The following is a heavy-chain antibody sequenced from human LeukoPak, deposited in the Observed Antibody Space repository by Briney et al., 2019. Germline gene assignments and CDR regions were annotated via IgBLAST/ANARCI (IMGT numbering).Heavy chain of an antibody. CDR3: ARGECGGTNCYDGIFDY. V-gene: IGHV3-21*01. CDR2: ISTSSSFI. J-gene: IGHJ4*02. D-gene: IGHD2-2*01. Sequence: SGGSLRLSCAASEFTFSSYSMNWVRQAPGKGLEWVSSISTSSSFIYYADSVTGRFTISRDNAKNLLYLQISSLRPEDTAIYYCARGECGGTNCYDGIFDYWGQGTLVTVSS. CDR1: EFTFSSYS.